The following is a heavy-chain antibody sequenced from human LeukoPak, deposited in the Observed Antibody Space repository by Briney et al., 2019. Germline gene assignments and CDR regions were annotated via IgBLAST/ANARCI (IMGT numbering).Heavy chain of an antibody. CDR2: IIPILGIA. Sequence: SVKVSCKASGGTFSSYTISWVRQAPGQGLEWMGRIIPILGIANYAQKFQGRVTITADKSTSTAYTELSSLRSEDTAVYYCARGSAMVTGPDYWGQGTLVTVSS. D-gene: IGHD5-18*01. J-gene: IGHJ4*02. CDR3: ARGSAMVTGPDY. CDR1: GGTFSSYT. V-gene: IGHV1-69*02.